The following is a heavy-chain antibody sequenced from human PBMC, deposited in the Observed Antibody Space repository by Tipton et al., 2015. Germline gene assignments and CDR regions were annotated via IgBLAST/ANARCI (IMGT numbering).Heavy chain of an antibody. D-gene: IGHD3-10*01. J-gene: IGHJ3*02. Sequence: TLSLTCTVSSDSINKYYWSWIRQPPGKELQWIGYIQYSGGTNYNPSLESRVSMSVDTSKTQFSLEMRSVTATDTAVYYCARSKFGEFFLVAFDIWGQGTMVTVSS. CDR3: ARSKFGEFFLVAFDI. V-gene: IGHV4-59*01. CDR1: SDSINKYY. CDR2: IQYSGGT.